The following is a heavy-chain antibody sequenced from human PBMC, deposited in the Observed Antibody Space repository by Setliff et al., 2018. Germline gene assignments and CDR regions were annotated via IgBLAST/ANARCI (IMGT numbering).Heavy chain of an antibody. CDR3: TTSGSYLEFDY. V-gene: IGHV3-15*01. D-gene: IGHD1-26*01. J-gene: IGHJ4*02. CDR2: IKSKTDGGTT. CDR1: GITFKNAW. Sequence: ETLSLTCSVSGITFKNAWMTWVRQAPGKGPEWVGRIKSKTDGGTTDYAAPVKGRFTISRDDSKNTLYLQMNSMKTEDTAVYYCTTSGSYLEFDYWGQGTLVTVSS.